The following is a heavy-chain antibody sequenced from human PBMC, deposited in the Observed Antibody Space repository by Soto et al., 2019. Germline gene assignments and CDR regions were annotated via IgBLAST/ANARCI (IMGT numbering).Heavy chain of an antibody. CDR2: ISYDGNNK. V-gene: IGHV3-30*18. J-gene: IGHJ6*02. Sequence: QVHQVESGGGVVQPGRSLRLSCAASGFTFSSFGMHWVRQAPGKGLEWVAVISYDGNNKYYADSVKGRFTISRDNSKNTLYLQMNSLRAEDTAVYFCAKEKLYQAQIAAHRGMDVWGQGTAVTVSS. CDR3: AKEKLYQAQIAAHRGMDV. CDR1: GFTFSSFG. D-gene: IGHD6-6*01.